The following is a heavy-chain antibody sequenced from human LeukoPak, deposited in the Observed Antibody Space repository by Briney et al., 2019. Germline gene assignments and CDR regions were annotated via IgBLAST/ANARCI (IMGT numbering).Heavy chain of an antibody. V-gene: IGHV5-51*01. CDR1: GYRFSTYW. Sequence: GESVKISCQGSGYRFSTYWIAWVRQMPGKGLEWVGSVYPGDSDTRYNPSFQGQVTISADRSISTAYLQWSSLKASDTAIYYCARVYYDSSGYYYEAFDIWGQGTMVTVSS. CDR3: ARVYYDSSGYYYEAFDI. D-gene: IGHD3-22*01. J-gene: IGHJ3*02. CDR2: VYPGDSDT.